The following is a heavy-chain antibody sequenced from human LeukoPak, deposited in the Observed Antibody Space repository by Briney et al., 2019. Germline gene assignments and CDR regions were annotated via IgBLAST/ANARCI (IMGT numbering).Heavy chain of an antibody. CDR1: GYTFTSYY. D-gene: IGHD3-3*01. CDR2: INLSGGST. J-gene: IGHJ6*02. CDR3: ARDLRFLEWLLDRYYYYGMDV. V-gene: IGHV1-46*01. Sequence: ASVKVSCKASGYTFTSYYMHWVRQAPGQGLEWMGIINLSGGSTSYAQKFQGRVTMTRDTSTSTVYMELSSLRSEDTAVYYCARDLRFLEWLLDRYYYYGMDVWGQGTTVTVSS.